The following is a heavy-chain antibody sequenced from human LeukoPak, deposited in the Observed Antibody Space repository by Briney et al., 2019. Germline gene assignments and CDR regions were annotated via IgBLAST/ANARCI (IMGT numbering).Heavy chain of an antibody. CDR1: GGSISSSSYY. Sequence: PSETLSLTCTVSGGSISSSSYYWSWIRQPAGKGLEWIGRIYTSGSTNYNPSLKSRVTMSVDTSKNQFSLKLSSVTAADTAVYYCARDRGEPFDYWGQGTLVTVSS. CDR3: ARDRGEPFDY. V-gene: IGHV4-61*02. J-gene: IGHJ4*02. CDR2: IYTSGST. D-gene: IGHD3-16*01.